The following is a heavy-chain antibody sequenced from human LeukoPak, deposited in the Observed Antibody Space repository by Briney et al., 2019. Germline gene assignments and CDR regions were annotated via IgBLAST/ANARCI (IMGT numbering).Heavy chain of an antibody. Sequence: PSETLSLTCTVSGGSISSSSYYWGWIRQPPGKGLEWIGSIYYSGSTYYNPSLKSRVTISVDTSKNQFSLKLSSVTAADTAVYYCAREGRGLRHAFDIWGQGTMVTVSS. J-gene: IGHJ3*02. CDR3: AREGRGLRHAFDI. CDR2: IYYSGST. CDR1: GGSISSSSYY. V-gene: IGHV4-39*07. D-gene: IGHD3-10*01.